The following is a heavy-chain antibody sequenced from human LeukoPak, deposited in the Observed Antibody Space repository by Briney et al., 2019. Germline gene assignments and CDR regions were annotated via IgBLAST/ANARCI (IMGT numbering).Heavy chain of an antibody. CDR2: INWNGGST. CDR3: ARAGTPIDYGDYVGYFDY. V-gene: IGHV3-20*04. J-gene: IGHJ4*02. Sequence: GGSLRLSCVASGFTFDDYGMSWVRQTPGKGLEWVSGINWNGGSTRYADSVKGRCTVSRDNSKNTLYLQMNSLRAEDTAVYYCARAGTPIDYGDYVGYFDYWGQGTLVTVSS. D-gene: IGHD4-17*01. CDR1: GFTFDDYG.